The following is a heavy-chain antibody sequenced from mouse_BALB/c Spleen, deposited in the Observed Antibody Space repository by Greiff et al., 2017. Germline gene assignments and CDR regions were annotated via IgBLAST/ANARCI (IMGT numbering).Heavy chain of an antibody. CDR3: ARREYGFAMDY. CDR2: ISYSGST. Sequence: EVKLVESGPGLVKPSQSLSLTCTVTGYSITSDYAWNWIRQFPGNKLEWMGYISYSGSTSYNPSLKSRISITRDTSKNQFFLQLNSVTTEDTATYYCARREYGFAMDYWGQGTSVTVSS. D-gene: IGHD2-10*02. J-gene: IGHJ4*01. CDR1: GYSITSDYA. V-gene: IGHV3-2*02.